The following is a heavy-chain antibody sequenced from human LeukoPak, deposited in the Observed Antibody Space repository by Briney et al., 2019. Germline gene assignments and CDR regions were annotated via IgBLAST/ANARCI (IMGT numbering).Heavy chain of an antibody. CDR3: ARDRVGATTPFDY. J-gene: IGHJ4*02. Sequence: SETLSLTCSVSGGSISRYYWSWLRQPPGKGLEWIGYIYYTGITNYNPSLKSRVTMSVDTSKNQFSLKLSSVTAADTAVYYCARDRVGATTPFDYWGQGTLVTVSS. CDR2: IYYTGIT. D-gene: IGHD1-26*01. CDR1: GGSISRYY. V-gene: IGHV4-4*08.